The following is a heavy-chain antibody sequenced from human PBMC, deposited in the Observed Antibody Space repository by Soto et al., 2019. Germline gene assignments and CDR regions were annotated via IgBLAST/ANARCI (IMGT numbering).Heavy chain of an antibody. CDR2: ISDYNGNT. CDR3: ASDGVLNKMTAVEC. Sequence: QVQLVQSGDEVTKPGASVKVSCKVSGYTFTSYGISWVRQAPGQGLEWMGWISDYNGNTNYAQTLQGRVTMTSATFTRISYLELRSLRSYETAVYYGASDGVLNKMTAVECWGQGSVVTAST. J-gene: IGHJ4*02. CDR1: GYTFTSYG. V-gene: IGHV1-18*04. D-gene: IGHD6-19*01.